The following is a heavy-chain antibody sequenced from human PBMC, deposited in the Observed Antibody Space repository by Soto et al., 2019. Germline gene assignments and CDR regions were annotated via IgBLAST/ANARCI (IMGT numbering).Heavy chain of an antibody. CDR2: IVVGSGNT. CDR3: AAAGDDTESNFDY. Sequence: GASVKVSCKASGFTFTSSAMQWVRQARGQRLEWIGWIVVGSGNTNYAQRFQERVTITRDMSTSTAYMELSSLRSEDTAVYYCAAAGDDTESNFDYWGQGTLVTVSS. CDR1: GFTFTSSA. D-gene: IGHD4-17*01. V-gene: IGHV1-58*02. J-gene: IGHJ4*02.